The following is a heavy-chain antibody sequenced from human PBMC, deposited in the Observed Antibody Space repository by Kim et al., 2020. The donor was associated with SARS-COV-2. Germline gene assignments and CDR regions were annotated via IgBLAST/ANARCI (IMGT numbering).Heavy chain of an antibody. V-gene: IGHV1-3*01. CDR2: INAGNGNT. CDR3: ARSITMVRGVIITGWFDP. D-gene: IGHD3-10*01. Sequence: ASVKVSCKASGYTFTSYAMHWVRQAPGQRLEWMGWINAGNGNTKYSQKFQGRVTITRDTSASTAYMELSSLRSEDTAVYYCARSITMVRGVIITGWFDPWGQGTLVTVSS. CDR1: GYTFTSYA. J-gene: IGHJ5*02.